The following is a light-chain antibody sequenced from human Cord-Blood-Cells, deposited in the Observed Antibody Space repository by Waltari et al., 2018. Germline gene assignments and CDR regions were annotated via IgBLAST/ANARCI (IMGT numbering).Light chain of an antibody. CDR1: QSVSSN. J-gene: IGKJ1*01. CDR2: GAS. CDR3: QQYNNWPPWT. V-gene: IGKV3-15*01. Sequence: EIVMTQSTATLSVSPGERATLSCRARQSVSSNLAWYQQKPGQAPRLLIYGASTRATGSPARFSGSGSGTKCTLTISSLQSEDVAVYYGQQYNNWPPWTFGQGTKVEIK.